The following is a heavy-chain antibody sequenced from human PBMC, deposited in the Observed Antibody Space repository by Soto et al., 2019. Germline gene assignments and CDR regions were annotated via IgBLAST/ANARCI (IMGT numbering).Heavy chain of an antibody. CDR2: VNPNSGGT. D-gene: IGHD4-17*01. J-gene: IGHJ3*02. CDR3: ATGDAFDI. CDR1: GYIFTDYY. V-gene: IGHV1-2*06. Sequence: QVQLVQSGAEVKRPGASVKVSCQASGYIFTDYYMHWVRLPPGQELGWMGRVNPNSGGTNSAQKFQGRVTMTRDTSISTAYTELSSLKSEDTAVYYCATGDAFDIWGQGTMVTVSS.